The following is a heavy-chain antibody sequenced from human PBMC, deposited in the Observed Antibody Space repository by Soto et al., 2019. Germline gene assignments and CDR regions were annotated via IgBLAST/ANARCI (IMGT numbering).Heavy chain of an antibody. Sequence: PSETLSLTCTVSGGSISSYYWSWIRQPPGKGLEWIGYIYYSGSTNYNPSLKSRVTISVDTSKNQFSLKLSSVTAADTAMYYCARQYSSSSAPSVWGQGTLVTVSS. V-gene: IGHV4-59*08. J-gene: IGHJ4*02. CDR2: IYYSGST. CDR1: GGSISSYY. D-gene: IGHD6-13*01. CDR3: ARQYSSSSAPSV.